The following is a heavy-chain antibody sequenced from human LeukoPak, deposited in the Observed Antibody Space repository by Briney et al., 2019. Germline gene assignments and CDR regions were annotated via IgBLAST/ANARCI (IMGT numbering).Heavy chain of an antibody. CDR3: VRDSSYDYVWGSYYYYGMDV. Sequence: SSETLSLTCTVSGGSVSSGSYYWSWIRQPPGKGLEWIGYSYDSGSTNYNPSLKSRVTISVDTSKNQFSLKLSSVTAADTAVYYCVRDSSYDYVWGSYYYYGMDVWGQGSTVTVSS. CDR2: SYDSGST. V-gene: IGHV4-61*01. J-gene: IGHJ6*02. D-gene: IGHD3-16*01. CDR1: GGSVSSGSYY.